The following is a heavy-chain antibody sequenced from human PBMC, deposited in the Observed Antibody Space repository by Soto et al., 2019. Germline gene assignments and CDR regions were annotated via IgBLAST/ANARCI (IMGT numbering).Heavy chain of an antibody. J-gene: IGHJ6*02. CDR2: IKQDGTDK. V-gene: IGHV3-7*01. CDR3: TTSPHRDSERVFV. Sequence: GGSLRLSCAASGFTFSTYWMSWVRRTPGKGLEWVANIKQDGTDKYYVDSVRGRLTVSRDNAKSSLYLQMNSLRVEDTAVYYCTTSPHRDSERVFVWGQGTTVTVSS. D-gene: IGHD1-26*01. CDR1: GFTFSTYW.